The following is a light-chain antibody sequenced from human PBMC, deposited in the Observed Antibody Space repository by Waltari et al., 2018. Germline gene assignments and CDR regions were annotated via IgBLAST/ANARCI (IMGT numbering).Light chain of an antibody. CDR1: SRDVGGYNY. V-gene: IGLV2-14*01. J-gene: IGLJ1*01. CDR2: DVS. CDR3: SSYTSSSTYV. Sequence: QSALTQPASVSGSPGPSITLSCPGTSRDVGGYNYVPWYQQHPGKAPKLMIYDVSKRPSGVSNRFSGSKSGNTASLTISGLQAEDEADYYCSSYTSSSTYVFGTGTKVTVL.